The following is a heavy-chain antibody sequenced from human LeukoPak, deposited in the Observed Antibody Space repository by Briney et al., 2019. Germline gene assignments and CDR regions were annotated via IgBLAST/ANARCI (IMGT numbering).Heavy chain of an antibody. CDR2: IYYSGST. Sequence: SETLSLTCTVSGDSISSSSYYWGWIRQPPGKGLEWIGSIYYSGSTYYNPSLKSRVTMAVSTSKNQFSLEVISVTAADTADYYCARAIQWFGESRSYYFDFWGQGNLVTVSS. J-gene: IGHJ4*02. CDR3: ARAIQWFGESRSYYFDF. D-gene: IGHD3-10*01. CDR1: GDSISSSSYY. V-gene: IGHV4-39*07.